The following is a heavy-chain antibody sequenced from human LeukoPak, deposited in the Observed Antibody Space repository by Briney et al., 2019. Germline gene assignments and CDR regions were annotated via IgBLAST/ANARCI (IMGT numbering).Heavy chain of an antibody. CDR3: VVELNWFDP. J-gene: IGHJ5*02. D-gene: IGHD3-16*01. Sequence: SVKVSCKASGGTFSSYAISWVRQAPGQGVEWMGGIIPIFGTANYAQKFQGKVTITADESTSTAYRKRSSLRSKDTAVYYCVVELNWFDPWGQGTLVTVSS. CDR2: IIPIFGTA. CDR1: GGTFSSYA. V-gene: IGHV1-69*13.